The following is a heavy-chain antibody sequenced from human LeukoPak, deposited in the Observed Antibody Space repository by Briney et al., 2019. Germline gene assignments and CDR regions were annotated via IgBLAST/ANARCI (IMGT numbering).Heavy chain of an antibody. CDR3: ARDRSRFYY. CDR1: GFTFSSYE. V-gene: IGHV3-48*03. CDR2: ISSSGSTI. Sequence: PGGSLRLSCAASGFTFSSYEMNWVRQAPGKGLEWVSYISSSGSTIYYADSVKGRFTISRDNAKKSLYLQMNSLRAEDTAVNYCARDRSRFYYWGQGTPVTVSS. J-gene: IGHJ4*02. D-gene: IGHD2-2*01.